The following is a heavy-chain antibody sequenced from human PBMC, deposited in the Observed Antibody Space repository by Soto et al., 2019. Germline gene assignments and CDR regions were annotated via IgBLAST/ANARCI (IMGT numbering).Heavy chain of an antibody. J-gene: IGHJ4*02. Sequence: PGESLKISCKASGYRFSNYWIGWVRQRPGKGLEWMGFIYPADSDPRYSPSSRGQVTFSVDTSTATAFLQWNSLKASDTAIYFCATGILGFYFDSWGQGTQVTVSS. CDR3: ATGILGFYFDS. CDR1: GYRFSNYW. CDR2: IYPADSDP. V-gene: IGHV5-51*01.